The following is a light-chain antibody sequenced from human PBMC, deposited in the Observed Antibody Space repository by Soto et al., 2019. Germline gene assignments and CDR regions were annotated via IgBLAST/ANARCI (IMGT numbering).Light chain of an antibody. J-gene: IGKJ4*01. CDR2: DAS. CDR1: QTISNW. CDR3: QQYNTYPLT. V-gene: IGKV1-5*01. Sequence: DIQMTQSPSTLSASVGDRVTITCRASQTISNWLAWYQQKPGKAPKLLIFDASTLDGGVPSRFSGRRSGTDFTLTISSLQPSDFATYYCQQYNTYPLTFGGGTKVEI.